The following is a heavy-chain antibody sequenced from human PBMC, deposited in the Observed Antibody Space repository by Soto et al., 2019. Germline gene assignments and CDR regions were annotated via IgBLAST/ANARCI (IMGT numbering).Heavy chain of an antibody. D-gene: IGHD6-25*01. V-gene: IGHV4-31*03. Sequence: SETLSLTCTVSGGSISSGGYYWSWIRQHPGKGLEWIGYIYYSGSTYYNPSLKSRVTISVDTSKNQFSLKLSSVTAADTAVYYCASQSAASHRLSSFDPWGQGTLVTVSS. CDR2: IYYSGST. CDR3: ASQSAASHRLSSFDP. J-gene: IGHJ5*02. CDR1: GGSISSGGYY.